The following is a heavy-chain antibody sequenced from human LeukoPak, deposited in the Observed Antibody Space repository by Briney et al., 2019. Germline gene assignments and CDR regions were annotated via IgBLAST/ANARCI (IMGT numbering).Heavy chain of an antibody. CDR3: ASGDGYNPGDWFDP. J-gene: IGHJ5*02. D-gene: IGHD5-24*01. CDR1: GDSISSSNSY. V-gene: IGHV4-39*07. Sequence: SETLSLTCTVSGDSISSSNSYRGWIRQPPGKGLEWIGSLYYSGSSYYNPSLKSRVTISVDTSKNQFSLKLSSVTAADTAVYYCASGDGYNPGDWFDPWGQGTLVTVSS. CDR2: LYYSGSS.